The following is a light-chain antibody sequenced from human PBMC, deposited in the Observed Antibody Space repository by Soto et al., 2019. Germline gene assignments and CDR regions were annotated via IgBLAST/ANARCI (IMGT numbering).Light chain of an antibody. J-gene: IGKJ1*01. Sequence: EIVLTQSPGSLSLSPGERATLSCRASQSVDSSFFAWYQQKPGQAPRLLIYGASKRATGIPDRFSGSGSGTDFTLTISRLEPEDFAVYYCQQYVSSVTFGLGTKVEIK. V-gene: IGKV3-20*01. CDR1: QSVDSSF. CDR2: GAS. CDR3: QQYVSSVT.